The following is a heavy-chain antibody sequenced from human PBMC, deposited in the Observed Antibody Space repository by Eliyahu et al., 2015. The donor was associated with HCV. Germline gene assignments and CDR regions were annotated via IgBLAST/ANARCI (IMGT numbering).Heavy chain of an antibody. CDR3: ASLGVDFGVVK. J-gene: IGHJ4*02. Sequence: QVQLQESGPGLVKPSETLSLTCTVSGGSISSYYWSWIRQPPGKGLEWIGYIYYSGSTNYNPSLKSRVTISVDTSKNQFSLKLSSVTAADTAVYYCASLGVDFGVVKWGQGTLVTVSS. CDR1: GGSISSYY. CDR2: IYYSGST. D-gene: IGHD3-3*01. V-gene: IGHV4-59*01.